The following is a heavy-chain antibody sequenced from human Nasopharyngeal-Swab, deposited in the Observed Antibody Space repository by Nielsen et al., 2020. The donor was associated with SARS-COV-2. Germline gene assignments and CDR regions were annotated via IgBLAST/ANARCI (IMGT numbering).Heavy chain of an antibody. CDR1: GFTFDDYA. J-gene: IGHJ6*02. Sequence: GGSLRLSCAASGFTFDDYAMHWVRQAPGKGLEWVSGISWNSGSIGYADSVKGRFTISRDNAKNSLYLQMNSLRAEDTALYYCAKTLNPYCSSTSCYSGGMDVWGQGTTVTSP. CDR2: ISWNSGSI. CDR3: AKTLNPYCSSTSCYSGGMDV. D-gene: IGHD2-2*01. V-gene: IGHV3-9*01.